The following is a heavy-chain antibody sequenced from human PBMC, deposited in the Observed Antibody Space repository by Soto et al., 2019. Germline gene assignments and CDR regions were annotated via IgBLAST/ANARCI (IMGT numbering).Heavy chain of an antibody. V-gene: IGHV2-5*01. CDR1: GFSLSTSGVG. Sequence: QITLKESGPTLVEPTQTLTLTCTFSGFSLSTSGVGVGWIRQPPGKALEWLALIYWNDDKRYSPSLKSRLTITKDTSKNQVVLTMTNMDPVDTATYYCAHSRPWPDPLYFDYWGQGTLVTVSS. CDR2: IYWNDDK. J-gene: IGHJ4*02. CDR3: AHSRPWPDPLYFDY.